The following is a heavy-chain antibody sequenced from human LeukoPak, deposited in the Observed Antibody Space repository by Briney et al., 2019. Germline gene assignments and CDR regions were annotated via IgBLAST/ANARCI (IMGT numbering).Heavy chain of an antibody. CDR3: AKGVWAPRFDS. CDR2: INHSGSI. D-gene: IGHD7-27*01. V-gene: IGHV4-34*01. J-gene: IGHJ5*01. CDR1: GSSFSYDY. Sequence: SETLSLTCAVYGSSFSYDYWSWIRQAPGKGLEWIGEINHSGSITYNPSLKSRVTISAEKSKSQFSLRLTSVTAADTAVYYCAKGVWAPRFDSWGQGTLVTVSS.